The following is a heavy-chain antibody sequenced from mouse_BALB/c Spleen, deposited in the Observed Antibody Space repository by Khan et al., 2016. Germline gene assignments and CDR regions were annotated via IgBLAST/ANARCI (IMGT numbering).Heavy chain of an antibody. D-gene: IGHD2-1*01. CDR2: ISSGGST. Sequence: EVELVESGGGLVKPGGSLKLSCAASGFTFSSYAMSWVRQTPEKRLEWVASISSGGSTYYPDSVKGRFTISSDHARNILNLQMSSLRSEATAMYYCTREDYGNYGDYFDYWGQGTTLTVSS. J-gene: IGHJ2*01. V-gene: IGHV5-6-5*01. CDR3: TREDYGNYGDYFDY. CDR1: GFTFSSYA.